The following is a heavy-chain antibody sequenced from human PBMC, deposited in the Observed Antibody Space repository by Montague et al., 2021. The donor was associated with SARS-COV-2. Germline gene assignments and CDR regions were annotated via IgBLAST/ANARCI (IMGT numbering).Heavy chain of an antibody. CDR1: GDSVSSNSAT. CDR2: THYRSKWYN. J-gene: IGHJ6*02. CDR3: ASGRMVPYSSSWTTLYYYYGMDV. V-gene: IGHV6-1*01. Sequence: CAISGDSVSSNSATWNWHRQSPSTRVHWLGRTHYRSKWYNDYAVSVKSRITTNPDTSKNQFSLQLNSVTPEDTAVYYCASGRMVPYSSSWTTLYYYYGMDVWGQGTTVTVSS. D-gene: IGHD6-13*01.